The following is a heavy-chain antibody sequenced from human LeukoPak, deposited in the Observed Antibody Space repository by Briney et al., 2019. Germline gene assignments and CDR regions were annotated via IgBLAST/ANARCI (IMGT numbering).Heavy chain of an antibody. CDR3: AKQRSEVVVAATNY. J-gene: IGHJ4*02. V-gene: IGHV3-23*01. Sequence: GGSLRLSCAASGFTFSSYAMTWVRQAPGKGLEWVSSITGGGDTTYYADSVRGRFTISRDNSKNTLSLQTNSLRAEDTAVYYCAKQRSEVVVAATNYWGQGTLITVSS. D-gene: IGHD2-15*01. CDR1: GFTFSSYA. CDR2: ITGGGDTT.